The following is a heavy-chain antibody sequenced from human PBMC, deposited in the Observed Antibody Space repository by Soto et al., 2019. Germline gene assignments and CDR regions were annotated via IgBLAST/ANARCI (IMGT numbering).Heavy chain of an antibody. V-gene: IGHV4-39*01. J-gene: IGHJ4*02. Sequence: SETLSLTCTVSGGSISSGTYFWGWIRQPPGKGLEWIGSMYYGGTSYYNPSLKSRVTISVDTSKNQFSLNLNSVTTDTSTSTAYMELRSLRSDDTAVYYCARVPFGAVAGRLDYWGQGTLVTVSS. D-gene: IGHD6-19*01. CDR2: MYYGGTS. CDR3: MELRSLRSDDTAVYYCARVPFGAVAGRLDY. CDR1: GGSISSGTYF.